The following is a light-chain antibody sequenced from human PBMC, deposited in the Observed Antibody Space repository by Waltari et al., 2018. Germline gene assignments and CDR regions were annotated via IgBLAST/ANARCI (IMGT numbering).Light chain of an antibody. CDR2: WAS. V-gene: IGKV4-1*01. CDR3: QHYYRTPYS. Sequence: IVMTQSPASLAVSLGERATIHCKANQSVFFSSTNKNYVAWYQQRPGQPPRLLFSWASIRESGVPDRVVGSGSGTDFTLTINSLQAEDVALYYCQHYYRTPYSFGQGTKLEIK. CDR1: QSVFFSSTNKNY. J-gene: IGKJ2*03.